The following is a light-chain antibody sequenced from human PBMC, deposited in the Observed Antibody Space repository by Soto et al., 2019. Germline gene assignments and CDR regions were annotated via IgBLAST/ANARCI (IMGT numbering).Light chain of an antibody. V-gene: IGKV3-20*01. J-gene: IGKJ4*01. Sequence: EIVLTQSPGTLSLSPGERATLSCRASQSVSSSYLAWYQQRPGQAPRLLIYGASNRATGIPDRFSGSGSGTDSTLTISRLEPEDFAVYFCQQYGNSPLTFGGGTKVDI. CDR3: QQYGNSPLT. CDR1: QSVSSSY. CDR2: GAS.